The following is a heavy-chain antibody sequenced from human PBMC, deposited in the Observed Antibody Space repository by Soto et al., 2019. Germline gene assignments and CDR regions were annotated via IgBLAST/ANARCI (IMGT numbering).Heavy chain of an antibody. V-gene: IGHV3-7*03. J-gene: IGHJ6*02. CDR2: IKTDESEK. D-gene: IGHD5-12*01. CDR1: GFTFSTYW. Sequence: EVQLVESGGGLVQPGGSLRLSCAASGFTFSTYWMSWVRQAPGKGLEGVANIKTDESEKYYVDSVRGRFTTSGDNARNFFYLQMNSLTGEDTAVYYCTRDGYPFALDVWGLGTSVTVSS. CDR3: TRDGYPFALDV.